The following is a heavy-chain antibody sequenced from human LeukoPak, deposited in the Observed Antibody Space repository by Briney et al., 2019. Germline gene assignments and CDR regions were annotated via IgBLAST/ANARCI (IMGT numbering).Heavy chain of an antibody. D-gene: IGHD6-6*01. CDR1: GFTVSSNY. Sequence: GGSLRLSCAASGFTVSSNYMSWVRQAPGKGLEWVSAIYSGGSTYYADSVKGRFTISRDNSKNTLYLQMNSLRAEDTAVYYCAREYSSSSGLDYWGQGTLVTVSS. CDR3: AREYSSSSGLDY. CDR2: IYSGGST. J-gene: IGHJ4*02. V-gene: IGHV3-53*01.